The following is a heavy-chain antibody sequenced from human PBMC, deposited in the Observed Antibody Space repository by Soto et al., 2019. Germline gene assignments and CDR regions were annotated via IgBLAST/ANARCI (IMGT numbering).Heavy chain of an antibody. CDR2: ISYDGSNK. CDR1: GFTFSSYA. V-gene: IGHV3-30-3*01. D-gene: IGHD3-3*01. CDR3: ARELYDFWSGYYAGY. Sequence: QVQLVESGGGVVQPGRSLRLSCAASGFTFSSYAMHWVRQAPGKGLEWVAVISYDGSNKYYADSVKGRFTISRDNSKNTLYLQMNSLRAEDTAVYYCARELYDFWSGYYAGYWGQGTLVTVSS. J-gene: IGHJ4*02.